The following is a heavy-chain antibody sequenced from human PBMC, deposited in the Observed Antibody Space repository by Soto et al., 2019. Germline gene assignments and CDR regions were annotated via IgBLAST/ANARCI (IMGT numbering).Heavy chain of an antibody. Sequence: EVQLIESGGGWVQPGTSLRVSCAASGFTFHEYAIHWFRQGPGKGLEWVSGISSDGDTIAYADSVQGRFTVFRDNAKNSLYLQMNSLRAEDTALYYGTKGGYDVSYYFGMDVWGQGTTVTVSS. CDR1: GFTFHEYA. CDR2: ISSDGDTI. D-gene: IGHD5-12*01. J-gene: IGHJ6*02. V-gene: IGHV3-9*01. CDR3: TKGGYDVSYYFGMDV.